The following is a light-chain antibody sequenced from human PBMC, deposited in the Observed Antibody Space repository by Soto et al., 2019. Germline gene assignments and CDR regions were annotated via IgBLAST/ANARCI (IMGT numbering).Light chain of an antibody. CDR2: KAS. CDR3: QHYNSYSEA. J-gene: IGKJ1*01. V-gene: IGKV1-5*03. CDR1: QTISSW. Sequence: DIPMTQSPSTLSGTVGDRVALYCRASQTISSWLAWYQQKPGKAPKLLIYKASTLKSGVPSRFSGSGSGTEFTLTISSLQPDDFATYYCQHYNSYSEAFAQGTKVDI.